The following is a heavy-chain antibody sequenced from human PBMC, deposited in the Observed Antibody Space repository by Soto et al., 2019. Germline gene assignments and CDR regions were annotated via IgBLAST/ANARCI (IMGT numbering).Heavy chain of an antibody. CDR2: ISSSSDYI. CDR1: GFNFDTYF. Sequence: EVRLVESGGGLVKPGGSLRLSCEASGFNFDTYFINWVRQAPGKGLEWVSSISSSSDYIYFADSIRGRFTVSRDNAKNSVYLQMNNLRAEDTAVYYCATDLGVAPNGMDVWGQGTTVTVSS. V-gene: IGHV3-21*02. J-gene: IGHJ6*02. D-gene: IGHD2-15*01. CDR3: ATDLGVAPNGMDV.